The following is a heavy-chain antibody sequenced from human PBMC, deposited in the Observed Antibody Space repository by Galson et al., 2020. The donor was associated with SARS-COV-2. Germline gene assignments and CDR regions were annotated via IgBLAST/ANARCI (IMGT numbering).Heavy chain of an antibody. V-gene: IGHV3-30-3*01. Sequence: ETGGSLRLSCAASGFTFSTYTMYWVRQSPGKVLEWVGVISYDGSNKYYADSVKGRFTISRDISKNTLYLQMNSLRAEDTAVYYCARDERVRGFIRYYYYYGMDVWGQGTTVTVSS. D-gene: IGHD3-10*01. CDR1: GFTFSTYT. CDR3: ARDERVRGFIRYYYYYGMDV. J-gene: IGHJ6*02. CDR2: ISYDGSNK.